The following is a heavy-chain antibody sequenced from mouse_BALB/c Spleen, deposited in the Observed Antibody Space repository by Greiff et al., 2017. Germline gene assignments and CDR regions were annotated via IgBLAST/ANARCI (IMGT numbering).Heavy chain of an antibody. Sequence: VQLKQSGAELVRPGALVKLSCKASGFNIKDYYMHWVKQRPEQGLEWIGWIDPENGNTIYDPKFQGKASITADTSSNTAYLQLSSLTSEDTAVYYCARLGITTGAMDYWGQGTSVTVSS. CDR3: ARLGITTGAMDY. D-gene: IGHD2-4*01. CDR2: IDPENGNT. V-gene: IGHV14-1*02. CDR1: GFNIKDYY. J-gene: IGHJ4*01.